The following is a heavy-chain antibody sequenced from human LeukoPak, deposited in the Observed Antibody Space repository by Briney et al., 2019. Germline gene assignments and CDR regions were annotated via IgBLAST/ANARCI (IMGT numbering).Heavy chain of an antibody. CDR1: GFAFSSFA. CDR3: AKDLDIAAAH. Sequence: GGSLRLSCAASGFAFSSFAMSWIRQTPEKGLEWVSAITGRGDTTYYADSVKGRFTISRDNSKNTLYLQMNRLRVEDTAVYYCAKDLDIAAAHWGQGTLVTVSS. J-gene: IGHJ4*02. V-gene: IGHV3-23*01. D-gene: IGHD6-13*01. CDR2: ITGRGDTT.